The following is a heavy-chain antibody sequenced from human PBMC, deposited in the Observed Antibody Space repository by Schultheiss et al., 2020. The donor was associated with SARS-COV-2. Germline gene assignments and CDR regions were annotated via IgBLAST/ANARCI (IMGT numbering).Heavy chain of an antibody. J-gene: IGHJ4*02. CDR2: IYYSGST. D-gene: IGHD1-26*01. V-gene: IGHV4-31*03. CDR1: GGSISSGGYY. Sequence: TLSLTCTVSGGSISSGGYYWSWIRQHPGKGLEWIGYIYYSGSTYYNPSLKSRVTISVDTSKNQFSLKLSSVTAADTAVYYCARGGASVTRFDYWGQGTLVTVSS. CDR3: ARGGASVTRFDY.